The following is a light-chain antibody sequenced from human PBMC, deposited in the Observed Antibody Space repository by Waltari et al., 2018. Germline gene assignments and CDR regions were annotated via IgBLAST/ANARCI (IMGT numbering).Light chain of an antibody. CDR1: ISDVGPYNY. CDR2: AVT. Sequence: QSALTQPASVSGSPGQSITISCTGTISDVGPYNYVPWYQQHPGKPPQLIIYAVTKRPSGVSNRFSGSKSGTTASLTISGLQAEDEADFYCSSYTTSGTLIFGGGTKLTVL. J-gene: IGLJ2*01. CDR3: SSYTTSGTLI. V-gene: IGLV2-14*03.